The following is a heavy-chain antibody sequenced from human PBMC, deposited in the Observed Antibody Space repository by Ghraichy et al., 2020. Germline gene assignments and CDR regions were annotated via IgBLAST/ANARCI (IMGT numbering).Heavy chain of an antibody. J-gene: IGHJ3*02. Sequence: SGPTLVKPTQTLTLTCTFSGFSLSTSGMRVSWIRQPPGKALEWLARIDWDDDKFYSTSLKTRLTISKDTSKNQVVLTMTNMDPVDTATYYCARTQGYYYDSSGYYRVRSSDAFDIWGQGTMVTVSS. D-gene: IGHD3-22*01. CDR2: IDWDDDK. CDR3: ARTQGYYYDSSGYYRVRSSDAFDI. V-gene: IGHV2-70*04. CDR1: GFSLSTSGMR.